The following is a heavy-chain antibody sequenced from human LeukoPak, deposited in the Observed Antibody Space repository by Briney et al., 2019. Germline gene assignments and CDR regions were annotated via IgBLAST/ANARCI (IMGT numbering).Heavy chain of an antibody. Sequence: GGSLRLSCAASGFTFSSYAMHWVRQAPGKGLEYVSAISSNGGSTYYANSVKGRFTISRDNSKNTLYLQMGSLRAEDMAVYYCARDYGSGSYYTYLTDYWGQGTLVTVSS. CDR1: GFTFSSYA. J-gene: IGHJ4*02. V-gene: IGHV3-64*01. CDR2: ISSNGGST. D-gene: IGHD3-10*01. CDR3: ARDYGSGSYYTYLTDY.